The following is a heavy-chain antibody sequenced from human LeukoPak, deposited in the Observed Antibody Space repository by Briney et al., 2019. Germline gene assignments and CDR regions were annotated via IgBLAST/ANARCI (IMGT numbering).Heavy chain of an antibody. J-gene: IGHJ6*02. CDR2: IYTSGST. V-gene: IGHV4-61*02. D-gene: IGHD1-26*01. CDR3: ARDDRASRIVYYYYGMDV. CDR1: GGSISSGSYY. Sequence: PSQTLSLTCTVSGGSISSGSYYWSWIRQPAGKGLEWIGRIYTSGSTNYNPSLKSRVTISVDTSKNQFSLKLSYVTAADTAVYYCARDDRASRIVYYYYGMDVWGQGTTVTVSS.